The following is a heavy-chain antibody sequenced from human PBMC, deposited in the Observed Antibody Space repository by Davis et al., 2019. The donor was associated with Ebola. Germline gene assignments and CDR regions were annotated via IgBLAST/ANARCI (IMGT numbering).Heavy chain of an antibody. J-gene: IGHJ4*02. CDR3: STSSPDY. CDR2: INPSGGST. CDR1: GYTFTSYG. Sequence: ASVKVSCKASGYTFTSYGISWVRQAPGQGLEWMGIINPSGGSTSYAQKFQGRVTMTRDTSTSTVYMELSSLRSEDTAVYYCSTSSPDYWGQGTLVTVSS. V-gene: IGHV1-46*01. D-gene: IGHD2-2*01.